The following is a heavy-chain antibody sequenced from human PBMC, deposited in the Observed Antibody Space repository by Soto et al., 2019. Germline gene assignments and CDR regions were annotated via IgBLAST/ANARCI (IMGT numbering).Heavy chain of an antibody. J-gene: IGHJ4*02. Sequence: KPSETLSLTCTVSGVSITDNYYSWIRQPPGRGLEWIGYFFYAGSTSYSPSLKSRVTMSGDASKNQFSLKLTSVTAADTALYYCARKWGDWGQGILITVYS. D-gene: IGHD1-26*01. CDR2: FFYAGST. V-gene: IGHV4-59*01. CDR1: GVSITDNY. CDR3: ARKWGD.